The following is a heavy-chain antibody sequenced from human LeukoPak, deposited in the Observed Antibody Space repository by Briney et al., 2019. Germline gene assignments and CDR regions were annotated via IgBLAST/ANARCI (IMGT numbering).Heavy chain of an antibody. CDR1: GYTFTGYY. V-gene: IGHV1-2*02. CDR3: ARGSRGYGSGSFTDY. Sequence: ASVKVSCKASGYTFTGYYMHWVRQAPGQGLEWMGWINPNSGGTNYAQKFQGRVTMTRDTSISTAYMELSRLRSDDTAVYYCARGSRGYGSGSFTDYWGQGTLVTVSS. J-gene: IGHJ4*02. CDR2: INPNSGGT. D-gene: IGHD3-10*01.